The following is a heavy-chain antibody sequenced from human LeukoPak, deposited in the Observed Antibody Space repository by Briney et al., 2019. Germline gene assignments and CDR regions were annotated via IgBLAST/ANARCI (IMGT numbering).Heavy chain of an antibody. CDR3: ARLRYTYGKNFDY. V-gene: IGHV3-7*01. CDR1: GFTFRAYW. D-gene: IGHD5-18*01. Sequence: GGSLRLSCAASGFTFRAYWMSWVRQAPGKGLEWVAHINQDGSEKDYVDSVKGRFTISRDNARNSLYLQMNTLRAEDTAVYFCARLRYTYGKNFDYWGQGALVTVSS. J-gene: IGHJ4*02. CDR2: INQDGSEK.